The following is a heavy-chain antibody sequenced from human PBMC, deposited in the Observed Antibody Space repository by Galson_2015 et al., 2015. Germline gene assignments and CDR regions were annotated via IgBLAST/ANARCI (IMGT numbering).Heavy chain of an antibody. CDR2: ITWHDDR. CDR3: AHSPPVSAYYDFGSGSYNSYYLAY. J-gene: IGHJ4*02. Sequence: LVKPTQTLTLTCTFSGLSLTSGGVGVGWIRQPPGKALEWLAVITWHDDRRFSPSLKSKLTITRGTSKNQVVLTMTNMDPLDTATYYCAHSPPVSAYYDFGSGSYNSYYLAYWGQGALVTVSS. CDR1: GLSLTSGGVG. D-gene: IGHD3-3*01. V-gene: IGHV2-5*01.